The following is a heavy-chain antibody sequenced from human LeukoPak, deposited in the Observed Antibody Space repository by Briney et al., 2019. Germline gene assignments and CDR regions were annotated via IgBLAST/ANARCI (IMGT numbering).Heavy chain of an antibody. CDR3: ARDLAVAARYFDY. D-gene: IGHD6-19*01. Sequence: GGSLRLSCAASGFTFSSYSMTWVRQAPGKGLEWVSSISSSSSYIYYADSVKGRFTISRDNAKNSLYLQMNSLRAEDTAVYYCARDLAVAARYFDYWGQGTLVTVSS. V-gene: IGHV3-21*01. CDR1: GFTFSSYS. CDR2: ISSSSSYI. J-gene: IGHJ4*02.